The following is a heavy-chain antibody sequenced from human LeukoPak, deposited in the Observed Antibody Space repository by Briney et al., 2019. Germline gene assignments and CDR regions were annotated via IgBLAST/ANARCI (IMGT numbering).Heavy chain of an antibody. J-gene: IGHJ4*02. D-gene: IGHD2-2*01. Sequence: KPSETLSLTCAVYGESFSGYYWSWIRQPPGKGLEWIGEINHSGSTNYNPSLKSRVTISVDTSKNQVSLKLSSVTAADTAVYYCARQYCSSISCCVDYWGQGTLVPVSS. CDR2: INHSGST. V-gene: IGHV4-34*01. CDR1: GESFSGYY. CDR3: ARQYCSSISCCVDY.